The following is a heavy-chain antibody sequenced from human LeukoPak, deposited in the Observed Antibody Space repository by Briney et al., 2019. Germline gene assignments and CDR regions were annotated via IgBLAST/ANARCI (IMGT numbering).Heavy chain of an antibody. CDR2: IKSKTDGGTT. CDR3: TTEALPDLNYYDSSGYYLTFDY. CDR1: GFTFSSYT. D-gene: IGHD3-22*01. V-gene: IGHV3-15*01. Sequence: TGGSLRLSCAASGFTFSSYTMNWVRQAPGKGLEWVGRIKSKTDGGTTDYAAPVKGRFTISRDDSKNTLYLQMNSLKTEDTAVYYCTTEALPDLNYYDSSGYYLTFDYWGQGTLVTVSS. J-gene: IGHJ4*02.